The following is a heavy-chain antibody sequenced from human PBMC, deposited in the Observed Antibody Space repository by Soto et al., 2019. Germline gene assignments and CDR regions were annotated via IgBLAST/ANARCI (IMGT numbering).Heavy chain of an antibody. CDR3: ARAGKGKNMTGTPFTVGVGRWFDP. V-gene: IGHV1-3*01. Sequence: QVQLVQSGAEVKKPGASVKVSCKASGYTFTSYAMHWVRQAPGQRLEWMGWINAGNGNTKYSQKCQGRLTITRDTSARTAYLELSSLRSEDTAVYYCARAGKGKNMTGTPFTVGVGRWFDPWGQGTLVTVSS. CDR2: INAGNGNT. CDR1: GYTFTSYA. J-gene: IGHJ5*02. D-gene: IGHD1-7*01.